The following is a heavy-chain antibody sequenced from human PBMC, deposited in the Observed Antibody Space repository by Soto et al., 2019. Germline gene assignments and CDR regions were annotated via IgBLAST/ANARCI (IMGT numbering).Heavy chain of an antibody. D-gene: IGHD1-1*01. J-gene: IGHJ6*02. CDR2: IIPIFGTA. Sequence: GASVKVSCKASGGTFSSYAISWVRQAPGQGLEWMGGIIPIFGTANYAQKFQGRVTITADESTSTAYMELSSLRSEDTAVYYCARDLSTGTTSDYYYGMDVWGQGTTVTVS. V-gene: IGHV1-69*13. CDR3: ARDLSTGTTSDYYYGMDV. CDR1: GGTFSSYA.